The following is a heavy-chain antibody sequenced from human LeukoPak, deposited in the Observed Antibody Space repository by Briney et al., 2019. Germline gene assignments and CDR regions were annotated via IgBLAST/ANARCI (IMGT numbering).Heavy chain of an antibody. CDR3: ARDKGFGYGSSGVLDY. V-gene: IGHV3-30*04. CDR2: ISYDGRNK. Sequence: GGSLRLSCAASGFTISTYPMHWARQAPAKGLDWVAIISYDGRNKDYADSVKGRFTISRDNSKSTLYLQMNSLRPEDTAVYYCARDKGFGYGSSGVLDYWGQGTLVTVSS. CDR1: GFTISTYP. J-gene: IGHJ4*02. D-gene: IGHD3-22*01.